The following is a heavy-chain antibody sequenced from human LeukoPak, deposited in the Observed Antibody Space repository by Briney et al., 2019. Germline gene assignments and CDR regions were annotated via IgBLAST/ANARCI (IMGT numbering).Heavy chain of an antibody. D-gene: IGHD1-26*01. CDR3: ARVAMSGIGSDDF. J-gene: IGHJ4*02. Sequence: ASVKVSCKASGYTFTGYYVHWVRQAPGQGLEWMVWINPYSGDTNYAQKFQGRVTMTRDTSISTAYMELSSLKSDDTAVYYCARVAMSGIGSDDFWGQGTLVTASS. CDR2: INPYSGDT. V-gene: IGHV1-2*02. CDR1: GYTFTGYY.